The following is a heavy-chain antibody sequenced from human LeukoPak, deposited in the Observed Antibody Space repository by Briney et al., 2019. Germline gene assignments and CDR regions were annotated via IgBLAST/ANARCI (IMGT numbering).Heavy chain of an antibody. V-gene: IGHV4-59*08. J-gene: IGHJ4*02. CDR2: IYYSGST. Sequence: SESLSLTCTVSGGSISNYYWSWIRQPPGKGLEWIGYIYYSGSTNYNPSLKSRVTISVDTSKNQFSLKLSSVTAADTAVYYCARLGYSSALDYWGQGTLVTVSS. CDR1: GGSISNYY. CDR3: ARLGYSSALDY. D-gene: IGHD5-18*01.